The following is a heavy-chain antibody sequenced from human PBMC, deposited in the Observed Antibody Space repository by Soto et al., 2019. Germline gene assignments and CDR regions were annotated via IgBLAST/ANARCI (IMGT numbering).Heavy chain of an antibody. CDR3: ARDLDGSGSYFTDY. CDR1: GYSFTSTG. V-gene: IGHV1-18*01. Sequence: ASVKVSCKASGYSFTSTGISWVRQAPGQGPEWMGWTSTFNGEAKYAQKLQGRVTMTTDTSTTTAYMELRSLTSDDTAMYYCARDLDGSGSYFTDYWGQGTLVTVSS. CDR2: TSTFNGEA. D-gene: IGHD3-10*01. J-gene: IGHJ4*02.